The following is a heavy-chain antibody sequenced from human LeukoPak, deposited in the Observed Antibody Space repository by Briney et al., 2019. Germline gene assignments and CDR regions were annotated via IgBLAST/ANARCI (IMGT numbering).Heavy chain of an antibody. J-gene: IGHJ5*02. D-gene: IGHD2-2*01. CDR2: IKQDGSEK. V-gene: IGHV3-7*01. Sequence: GGSLRLSCAASGFTFSSYAMSWVRQAPGKGLEWVANIKQDGSEKYYVDSVKGRFTISRDNAKNSLYLQMNSLRAEDTAVYYCARSLGYCSSTSCYPMSTNWFDPWGQGTLVTVSS. CDR1: GFTFSSYA. CDR3: ARSLGYCSSTSCYPMSTNWFDP.